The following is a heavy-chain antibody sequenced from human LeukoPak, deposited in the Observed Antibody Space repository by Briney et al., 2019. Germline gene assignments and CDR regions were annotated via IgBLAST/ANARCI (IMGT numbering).Heavy chain of an antibody. V-gene: IGHV3-11*04. Sequence: GGSLRLSCAASGFTFSNAWMSWVRQAPGKGLEWVSYISSSGSTIYYADSVKGRFTISRDNAKNSLYLQMNSLRAEDTAVYYCARVPNYYGSGVDYWGQGTLVTVSS. D-gene: IGHD3-10*01. CDR3: ARVPNYYGSGVDY. CDR1: GFTFSNAW. CDR2: ISSSGSTI. J-gene: IGHJ4*02.